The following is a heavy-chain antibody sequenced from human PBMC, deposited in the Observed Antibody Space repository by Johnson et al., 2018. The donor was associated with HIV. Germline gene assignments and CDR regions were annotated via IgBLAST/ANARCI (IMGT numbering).Heavy chain of an antibody. CDR3: VKGIDSSSWYAFDI. CDR2: IWYDGSNK. V-gene: IGHV3-33*06. D-gene: IGHD6-13*01. Sequence: QVRPVESGGGVVQPGRSLRLSCAASGFTFNSYGMHWVRQAPGKGLEWVAVIWYDGSNKYYADSVKGRFTISRDNSKNTLYLQMNSLRAEDTAVYYCVKGIDSSSWYAFDIWGQGTMVTVSS. CDR1: GFTFNSYG. J-gene: IGHJ3*02.